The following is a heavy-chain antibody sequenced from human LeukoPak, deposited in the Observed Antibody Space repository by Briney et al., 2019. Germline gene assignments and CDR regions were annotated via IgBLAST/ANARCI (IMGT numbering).Heavy chain of an antibody. CDR2: IFAGGFT. CDR3: ARDQMDY. V-gene: IGHV3-53*01. CDR1: GLTVGSTY. Sequence: GGSLRLSCAVSGLTVGSTYMSWVRQAPGKGLEWVSIIFAGGFTYHADSVKGRFTISRDNSKNTLYLQMNSLRAEDTAVYYCARDQMDYWGQGTLVTVSS. J-gene: IGHJ4*02.